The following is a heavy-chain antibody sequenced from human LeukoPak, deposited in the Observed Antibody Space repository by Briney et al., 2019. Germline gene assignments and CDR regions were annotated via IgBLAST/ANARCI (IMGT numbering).Heavy chain of an antibody. V-gene: IGHV4-59*01. CDR1: GGSISTYY. J-gene: IGHJ5*02. CDR3: ARGKEVTNTGLDP. CDR2: IYYSGIT. Sequence: PSETLSLTCTVSGGSISTYYWSWIRQPPGKGLEWIGYIYYSGITNYNPSLKSRVTISVDTSKNQFSLKLYSVTAADTAVYYCARGKEVTNTGLDPWGQGTLVTVSS. D-gene: IGHD5-24*01.